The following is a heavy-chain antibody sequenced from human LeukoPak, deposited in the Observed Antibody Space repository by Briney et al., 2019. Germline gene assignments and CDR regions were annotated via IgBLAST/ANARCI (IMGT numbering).Heavy chain of an antibody. CDR2: INSDGSNT. J-gene: IGHJ4*02. V-gene: IGHV3-74*01. D-gene: IGHD1-26*01. CDR1: GFSFSNYG. Sequence: GGSLRLSCAASGFSFSNYGMHWVRQAPGKGLVWVSRINSDGSNTSYADSVKGRFTISRDNAKNTLYLQMNSLRAEDTAVYYCARVSGSYDHGGQGTLVTVSS. CDR3: ARVSGSYDH.